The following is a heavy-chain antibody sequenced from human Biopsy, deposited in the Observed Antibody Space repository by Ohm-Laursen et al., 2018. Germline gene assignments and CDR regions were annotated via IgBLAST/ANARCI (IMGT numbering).Heavy chain of an antibody. Sequence: STQTLTLTSTLSGFSVNTRGMSVTWIRQPPGKALEWLARIDWDDAKFYRASLKSRLTISKGTSGNHVVLTLSDVDPVDTGTYYCARIPIPIFSAALVYRHRRHLQGLDVWGQGTTVIVSS. J-gene: IGHJ6*02. CDR2: IDWDDAK. V-gene: IGHV2-70*16. CDR1: GFSVNTRGMS. CDR3: ARIPIPIFSAALVYRHRRHLQGLDV. D-gene: IGHD2-21*01.